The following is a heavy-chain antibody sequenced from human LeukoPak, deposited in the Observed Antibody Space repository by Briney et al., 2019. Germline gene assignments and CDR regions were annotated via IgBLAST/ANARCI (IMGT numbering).Heavy chain of an antibody. J-gene: IGHJ5*02. D-gene: IGHD3-9*01. CDR2: ISSSSSYI. V-gene: IGHV3-21*01. Sequence: GGSLRLSCAASGFAFSSYGMHWVRQAPGKGLEWVSSISSSSSYIYYADSVKGRFTISRDNAKNSLYLQTNSLRAEDTAVYYCARRVGDILTGYRKYNWFDPWGQGPRSPSPQ. CDR3: ARRVGDILTGYRKYNWFDP. CDR1: GFAFSSYG.